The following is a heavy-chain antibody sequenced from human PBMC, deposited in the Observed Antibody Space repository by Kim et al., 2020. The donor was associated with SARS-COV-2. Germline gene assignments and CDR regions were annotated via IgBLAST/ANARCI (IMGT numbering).Heavy chain of an antibody. V-gene: IGHV1-8*01. D-gene: IGHD3-22*01. CDR1: GYTFTSYD. CDR2: MNPNSGNT. Sequence: ASVKVSCKASGYTFTSYDINWVRQATGQGLEWMGWMNPNSGNTGYAQKFQGRVTMTRNTSISTAYMELSSLRSEDTAVYYCARGSLSRHTMIVVVNSGYDYWGQGTLVTVSS. CDR3: ARGSLSRHTMIVVVNSGYDY. J-gene: IGHJ4*02.